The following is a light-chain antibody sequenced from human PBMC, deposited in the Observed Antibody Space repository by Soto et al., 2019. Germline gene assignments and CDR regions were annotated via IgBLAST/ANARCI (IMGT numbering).Light chain of an antibody. CDR1: QSVSSY. V-gene: IGKV3-11*01. Sequence: EIVMTQSPATLSVSTGERATLSCRASQSVSSYLAWYQQKPGQAPRLLIYDASNRATGIPARFSGSGSGTDFTLTISSLEPEDFAVYYCQQRSNWRTFGQGAKVDNK. CDR2: DAS. J-gene: IGKJ1*01. CDR3: QQRSNWRT.